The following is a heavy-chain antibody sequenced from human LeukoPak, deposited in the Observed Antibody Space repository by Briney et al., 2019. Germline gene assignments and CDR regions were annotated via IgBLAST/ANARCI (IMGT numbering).Heavy chain of an antibody. CDR1: GFTFSTYG. CDR2: LNSDGSST. V-gene: IGHV3-74*01. Sequence: GGSLRLSCAASGFTFSTYGMHWVRQAPGKGLVWVSRLNSDGSSTNYADSVKVRFTISRDNAKNSLYLQMNSLRAEDTAVYYCARDLYRIVVVPHYFDYWGQGTLVTVSS. D-gene: IGHD3-22*01. J-gene: IGHJ4*02. CDR3: ARDLYRIVVVPHYFDY.